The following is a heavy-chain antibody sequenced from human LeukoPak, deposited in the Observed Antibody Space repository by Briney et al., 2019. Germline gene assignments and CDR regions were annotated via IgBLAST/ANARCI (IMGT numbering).Heavy chain of an antibody. V-gene: IGHV3-48*03. D-gene: IGHD2-21*02. CDR3: ARRAGDSSFQWGFDF. CDR2: ISSSGSTI. J-gene: IGHJ4*02. Sequence: PGGSLRLSCAASGFTFSSYEMNWVRQAPGKGLEWVSYISSSGSTIYYADSVKGRFTISRDNAKNSLYLQMNSLRADDTAVYYCARRAGDSSFQWGFDFWGQGTLVTVSS. CDR1: GFTFSSYE.